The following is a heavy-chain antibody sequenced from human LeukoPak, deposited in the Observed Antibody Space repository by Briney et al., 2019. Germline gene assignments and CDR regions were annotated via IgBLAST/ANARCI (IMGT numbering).Heavy chain of an antibody. V-gene: IGHV1-2*02. CDR2: INPNSGGT. J-gene: IGHJ4*02. Sequence: ASVKVSCKASGYTFTGYYMHWVRQAPGQGLEWMGWINPNSGGTNYAQKFQGRVTLTRDTSTTTSYMDLSSLTSDDTAVYYCARDRSSLYNGNYAFWGQGTLVTVSS. D-gene: IGHD5-12*01. CDR3: ARDRSSLYNGNYAF. CDR1: GYTFTGYY.